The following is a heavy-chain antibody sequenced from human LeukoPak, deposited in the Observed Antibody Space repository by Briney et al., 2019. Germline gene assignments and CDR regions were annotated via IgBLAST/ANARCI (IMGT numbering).Heavy chain of an antibody. CDR1: GDSVSSNSAA. CDR2: TYYRSKWYN. D-gene: IGHD3-22*01. J-gene: IGHJ4*02. Sequence: SQTLSVTCAISGDSVSSNSAAWNWIRQSPSRGLEWLGRTYYRSKWYNDYAVSVKSRITINPDTSKNQFSLQLNSVTPEDTAVYYCAKGYEYYYDSSGYYYGYYFDYWGQGTLVTVSS. CDR3: AKGYEYYYDSSGYYYGYYFDY. V-gene: IGHV6-1*01.